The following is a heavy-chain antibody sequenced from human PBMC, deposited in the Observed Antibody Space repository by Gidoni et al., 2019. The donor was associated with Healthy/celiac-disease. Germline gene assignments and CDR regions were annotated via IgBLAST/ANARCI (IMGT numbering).Heavy chain of an antibody. CDR3: AHAKSGYSDRGGWLHFDY. D-gene: IGHD3-22*01. J-gene: IGHJ4*02. CDR2: ISYDGSNK. Sequence: VQLVESGGGVVQPGRSLRLACAASGFTFSSYAMHWVRQAPGKGLEWVAVISYDGSNKYYADSVKGRFTISRDNSKNTLYLQMNSLRAEDTAVYYCAHAKSGYSDRGGWLHFDYWGQGTLVTVSS. CDR1: GFTFSSYA. V-gene: IGHV3-30-3*01.